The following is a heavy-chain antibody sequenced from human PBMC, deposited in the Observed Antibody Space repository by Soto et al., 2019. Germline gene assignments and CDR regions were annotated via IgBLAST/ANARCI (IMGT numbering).Heavy chain of an antibody. CDR2: IIPIFGTA. D-gene: IGHD5-12*01. Sequence: SVKVSCKASGGTFSSYAISWVRQAPGQGLEWMGGIIPIFGTANYAQKFQGRVTITADESTSTAYMELSSLRSEDTAVYYCASTQDIVATITGYFDYWGQGTLVTVSS. CDR3: ASTQDIVATITGYFDY. CDR1: GGTFSSYA. J-gene: IGHJ4*02. V-gene: IGHV1-69*13.